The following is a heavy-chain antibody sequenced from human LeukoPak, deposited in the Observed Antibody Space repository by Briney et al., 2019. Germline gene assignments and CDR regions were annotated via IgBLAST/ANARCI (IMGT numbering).Heavy chain of an antibody. V-gene: IGHV5-51*01. Sequence: GESLKISCKGSGYSFTSYWIGWVRQRPGKGLEWMGIIYPGDSDTRYSPSFQGQVTISADKSISTAYLQRSSLKASDTAMYYCARQGIPNHYYYYMDVWGKGTTVTVSS. D-gene: IGHD1-14*01. CDR1: GYSFTSYW. CDR3: ARQGIPNHYYYYMDV. J-gene: IGHJ6*03. CDR2: IYPGDSDT.